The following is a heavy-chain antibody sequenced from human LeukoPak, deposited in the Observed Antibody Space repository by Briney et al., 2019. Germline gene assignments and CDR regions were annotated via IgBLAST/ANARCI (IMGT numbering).Heavy chain of an antibody. D-gene: IGHD5-24*01. Sequence: GEALKISCKGSGYSFTSYWIGWVRQMPGKGLEWMGIIYPGDSDTRYSPSFQGQVTISADKSISTAYLQWSSLKASDTAMYYCARRDSAPKEAFDIWGQGTMVTVSS. CDR2: IYPGDSDT. CDR3: ARRDSAPKEAFDI. CDR1: GYSFTSYW. J-gene: IGHJ3*02. V-gene: IGHV5-51*01.